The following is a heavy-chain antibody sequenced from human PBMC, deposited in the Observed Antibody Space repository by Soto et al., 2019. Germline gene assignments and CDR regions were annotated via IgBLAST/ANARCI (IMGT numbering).Heavy chain of an antibody. V-gene: IGHV3-30*18. J-gene: IGHJ5*02. D-gene: IGHD1-26*01. Sequence: PGGSLRLSCAASGFTFSSYGMHWVRQAPGKGLEWVAVILYDGSKKYYADSVKGRFTISRDNSKSTLYLQMMSLRAEDTAVYYCAKDLYVQPPSGWFDPWGQGTVVTVSS. CDR3: AKDLYVQPPSGWFDP. CDR2: ILYDGSKK. CDR1: GFTFSSYG.